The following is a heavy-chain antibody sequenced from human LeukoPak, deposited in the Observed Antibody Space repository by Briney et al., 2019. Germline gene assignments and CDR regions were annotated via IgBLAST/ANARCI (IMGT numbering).Heavy chain of an antibody. D-gene: IGHD3-10*01. Sequence: PSETLSLTCAVSGGSISSSNWWSWVRQPPGKGLEWIGEIYHSGSTNYNPSLKSRVTISVDKSKNQFSLKLSSVTAADTAVYYCARDHPYYYGSGSYCYWGQGTLVTVSS. CDR3: ARDHPYYYGSGSYCY. CDR1: GGSISSSNW. V-gene: IGHV4-4*02. J-gene: IGHJ4*02. CDR2: IYHSGST.